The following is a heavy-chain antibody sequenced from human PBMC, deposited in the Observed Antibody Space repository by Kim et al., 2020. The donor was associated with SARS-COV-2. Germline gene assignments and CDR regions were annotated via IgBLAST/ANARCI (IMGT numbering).Heavy chain of an antibody. Sequence: SETLSLTCAVYGGSFSGYYWTWIRQSPGQGLEWIGEINHSGSTAYNPSFKSRVIISVDTSKNQFSLRMSAVTVADTAVYYCARGRGNQKGIDDWGQGAM. J-gene: IGHJ4*02. D-gene: IGHD4-4*01. V-gene: IGHV4-34*01. CDR3: ARGRGNQKGIDD. CDR1: GGSFSGYY. CDR2: INHSGST.